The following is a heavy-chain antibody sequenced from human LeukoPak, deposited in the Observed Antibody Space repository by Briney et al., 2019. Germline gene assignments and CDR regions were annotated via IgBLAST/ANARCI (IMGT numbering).Heavy chain of an antibody. CDR1: GYTFTSYY. Sequence: ASVKVSCKASGYTFTSYYMHWVRQAPGQGLEWMGIINPSGGSTSYAQKFQGRVTMTRDMSTSTVYMELSSLRSEDTAVYYCARGGMTTATTAGKSYYYYYMDVWGKGTTVPVSS. CDR3: ARGGMTTATTAGKSYYYYYMDV. CDR2: INPSGGST. D-gene: IGHD4-11*01. J-gene: IGHJ6*03. V-gene: IGHV1-46*01.